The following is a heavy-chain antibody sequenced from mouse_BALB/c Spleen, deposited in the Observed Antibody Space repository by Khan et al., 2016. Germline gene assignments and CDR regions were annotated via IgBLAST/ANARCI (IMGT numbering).Heavy chain of an antibody. V-gene: IGHV3-8*02. CDR3: ATWDYYGSAFAY. CDR2: ISHSGDS. J-gene: IGHJ3*01. Sequence: EVQLQESGPSLARHSQTLSLTCSVTGDSITSGHWNWIRKFPGNRFDFMGYISHSGDSYYNPSLKSRISITRDTSKNQYYLHLNSVTTEDTATYYCATWDYYGSAFAYWGQGTLVTVSA. CDR1: GDSITSGH. D-gene: IGHD1-2*01.